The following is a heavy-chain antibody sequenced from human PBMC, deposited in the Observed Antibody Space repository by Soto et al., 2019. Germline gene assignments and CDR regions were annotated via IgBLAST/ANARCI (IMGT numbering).Heavy chain of an antibody. D-gene: IGHD3-22*01. CDR3: AKDRGHYDSRDDAFDI. J-gene: IGHJ3*02. Sequence: PXGSLRLSCAASGFTFSSYAMSWVRQAPGKGLEWVSAISGSGSSTYYADSVKGRFTISRDNSKNTLYLQMNSLRAEDTAVYYCAKDRGHYDSRDDAFDIWGQGTMVTVSS. CDR2: ISGSGSST. V-gene: IGHV3-23*01. CDR1: GFTFSSYA.